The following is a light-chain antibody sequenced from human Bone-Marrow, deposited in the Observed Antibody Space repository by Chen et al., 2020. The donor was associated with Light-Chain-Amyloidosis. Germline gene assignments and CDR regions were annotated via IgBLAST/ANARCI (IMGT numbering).Light chain of an antibody. J-gene: IGLJ2*01. CDR2: LNSDGSH. Sequence: QLVLTQSPSASASLGASVKLTCTLSSGHSSYAIAWHPQQPEKGPRYLMKLNSDGSHSKGDGIPDCFSGSSSGAERYLPISSLQSEDEADYYCQTWGTGIHVFGGGTKLTVL. CDR1: SGHSSYA. V-gene: IGLV4-69*01. CDR3: QTWGTGIHV.